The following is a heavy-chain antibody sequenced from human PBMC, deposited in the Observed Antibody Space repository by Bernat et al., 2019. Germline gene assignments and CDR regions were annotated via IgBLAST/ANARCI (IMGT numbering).Heavy chain of an antibody. V-gene: IGHV1-18*01. D-gene: IGHD3-3*01. Sequence: QVQLVQSGAEVKKPGASVKVSCKASGYTFTSYGISWVRQAPGQGLEWMGWSSAYNGNTNYAQKLQGRVTMTTDTSTSTAYMELRSLRSDDTAVYYCARSLTRSYYDFWSGYSPYYYMDVWGKGTTVTVSS. CDR1: GYTFTSYG. CDR3: ARSLTRSYYDFWSGYSPYYYMDV. CDR2: SSAYNGNT. J-gene: IGHJ6*03.